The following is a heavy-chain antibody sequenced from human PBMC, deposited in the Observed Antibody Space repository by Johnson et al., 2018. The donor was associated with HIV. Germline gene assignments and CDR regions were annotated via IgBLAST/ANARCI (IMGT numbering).Heavy chain of an antibody. CDR3: ARGHDYYDSSGYLHAFDI. V-gene: IGHV3-7*03. J-gene: IGHJ3*02. CDR2: IKEDGSEK. CDR1: GFSFSRYW. D-gene: IGHD3-22*01. Sequence: VKLVESGGGLVQPGGSLRLSCAASGFSFSRYWMSWVRQAPGKGLEWVANIKEDGSEKYYVDSVKGRFTISRDNAKNSLYLQMNSLRAEDTALYYCARGHDYYDSSGYLHAFDIWGQGTVVTVSS.